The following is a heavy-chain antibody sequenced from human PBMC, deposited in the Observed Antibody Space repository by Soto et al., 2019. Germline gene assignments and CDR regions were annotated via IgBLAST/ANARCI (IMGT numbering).Heavy chain of an antibody. J-gene: IGHJ4*02. D-gene: IGHD3-3*01. V-gene: IGHV4-59*01. CDR2: IYYSGST. Sequence: PSETLSLTCTVSGGSISSYYWSWIRQPPGKGLEWIGYIYYSGSTNYNPSLKSRATISVDTSKNQFSLKLSSVTAADTAVYYCAIYDFWSGFDYCGQGTLVTVSS. CDR1: GGSISSYY. CDR3: AIYDFWSGFDY.